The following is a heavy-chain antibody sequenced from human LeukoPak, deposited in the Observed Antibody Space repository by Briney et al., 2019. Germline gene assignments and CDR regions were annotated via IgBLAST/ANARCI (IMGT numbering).Heavy chain of an antibody. CDR1: GGSINSRSDY. Sequence: PSETLSLTCTVSGGSINSRSDYWGWIRQPPGKGLEWIGSIYYSGSTHYNPSLESRVTMSIDTSKNQFSLKLSSVTAADTAVYYCARRPGEYGGNDFDYWGQGTLVTVSS. CDR2: IYYSGST. J-gene: IGHJ4*02. D-gene: IGHD4/OR15-4a*01. CDR3: ARRPGEYGGNDFDY. V-gene: IGHV4-39*01.